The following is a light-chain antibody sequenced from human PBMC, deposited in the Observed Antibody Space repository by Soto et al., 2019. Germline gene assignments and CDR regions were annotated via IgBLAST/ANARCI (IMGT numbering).Light chain of an antibody. CDR1: QDITNY. J-gene: IGKJ4*01. Sequence: DIQMTQSPSSLSASVGDRVTITCQASQDITNYLNWYQQKPGKAPKLLIYDASHLERGVPSRFSGSGSETHFTLTISSLQSVDVATYFCQQYDNLPLTFGGGTKVEIK. CDR2: DAS. CDR3: QQYDNLPLT. V-gene: IGKV1-33*01.